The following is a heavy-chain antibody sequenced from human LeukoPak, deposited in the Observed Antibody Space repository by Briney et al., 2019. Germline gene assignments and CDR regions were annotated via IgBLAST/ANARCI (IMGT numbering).Heavy chain of an antibody. D-gene: IGHD5-18*01. CDR2: IYYSGST. Sequence: SETLSLTCTVSGGSISRSSYYWGWIRQPPGKGLEWIGSIYYSGSTYYNPSLKSRVTISVDTSKNQFSLKLSSVTAADTAVYYCARESAMVSSPNFDYWGQGTLVTVSS. CDR3: ARESAMVSSPNFDY. V-gene: IGHV4-39*07. J-gene: IGHJ4*02. CDR1: GGSISRSSYY.